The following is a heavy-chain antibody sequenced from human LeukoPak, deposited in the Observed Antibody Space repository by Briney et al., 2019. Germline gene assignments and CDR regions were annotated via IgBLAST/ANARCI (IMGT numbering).Heavy chain of an antibody. CDR2: ISPSGSTT. CDR3: AKDTQMIVVDPFDY. D-gene: IGHD3-22*01. J-gene: IGHJ4*02. V-gene: IGHV3-23*01. Sequence: PGGSLRLSCAASGFTFSRYAMHWVRQAPGKGLGWVSSISPSGSTTYYADSVKGRFTISRDNSKNTLYLQMNSLRAEDTAVYYCAKDTQMIVVDPFDYWGQGTLVTVSS. CDR1: GFTFSRYA.